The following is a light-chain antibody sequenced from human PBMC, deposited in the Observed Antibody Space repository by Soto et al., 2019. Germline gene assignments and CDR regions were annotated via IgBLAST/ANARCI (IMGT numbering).Light chain of an antibody. CDR3: SSYASSSTLV. V-gene: IGLV2-14*01. J-gene: IGLJ2*01. CDR2: EVS. Sequence: QSALTQPASVSGSPGQSIAISCTGTSSDIGSYHYVSWYQHHPGKAPKLIIYEVSNRPSGVSDRFSGYKSGNTASLTISGLQAEDEADYYCSSYASSSTLVFGGGTKVTVL. CDR1: SSDIGSYHY.